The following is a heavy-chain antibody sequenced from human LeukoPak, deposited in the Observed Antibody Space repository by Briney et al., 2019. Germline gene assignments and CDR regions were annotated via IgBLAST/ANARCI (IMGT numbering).Heavy chain of an antibody. CDR3: AAVGATRGFDP. V-gene: IGHV1-46*01. J-gene: IGHJ5*02. D-gene: IGHD1-26*01. CDR2: INPSGGST. Sequence: ASVKVPCKASGYTFTNYAINWVRQAPGQGLEWMGIINPSGGSTSYAQKFQGRVTMTRDTSTSTVYMELSSLRSEDTAVYYCAAVGATRGFDPWGQGTLVTVSS. CDR1: GYTFTNYA.